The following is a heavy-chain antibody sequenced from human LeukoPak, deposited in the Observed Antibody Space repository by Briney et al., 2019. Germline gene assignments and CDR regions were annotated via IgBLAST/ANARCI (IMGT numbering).Heavy chain of an antibody. Sequence: PSETLSLTCTVSGGSISSYYWSWIRQPPGKGLEWIGYIYYSGSTNYKSSLKSRVTISVDTSKNQFSLKMRYVTAADTAVYYCAREMNRRDGYNLGDYYYYMDVWGKGTTVTISS. J-gene: IGHJ6*03. CDR2: IYYSGST. CDR1: GGSISSYY. V-gene: IGHV4-59*01. D-gene: IGHD5-24*01. CDR3: AREMNRRDGYNLGDYYYYMDV.